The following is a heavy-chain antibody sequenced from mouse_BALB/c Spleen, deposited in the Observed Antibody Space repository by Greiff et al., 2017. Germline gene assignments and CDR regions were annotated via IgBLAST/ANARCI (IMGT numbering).Heavy chain of an antibody. Sequence: EVNLVESGGGLVQPGGSMKLSCVASGFTFSSYWMSWVRQSPEKGLEWVAEIRLKSDNYATHYAESVKGKFTISRDDSKSRLYLQMNSLRAEDTGIYYCTRDWNAMDYWGQGTSVTVSS. CDR1: GFTFSSYW. J-gene: IGHJ4*01. CDR2: IRLKSDNYAT. CDR3: TRDWNAMDY. D-gene: IGHD2-4*01. V-gene: IGHV6-6*02.